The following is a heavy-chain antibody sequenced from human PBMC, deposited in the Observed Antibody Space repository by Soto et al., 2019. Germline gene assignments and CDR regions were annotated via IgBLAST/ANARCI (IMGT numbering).Heavy chain of an antibody. J-gene: IGHJ3*02. V-gene: IGHV3-74*01. CDR2: INSDGSST. CDR3: ARGPLGCSSTSCYGRDDAFDI. CDR1: GFTFSSYW. Sequence: PGGSLRLSCAASGFTFSSYWMHWVRQAPGKGLVWVSRINSDGSSTSYADSVKGRFTISRDNAKNTLYLQMNSLRAEDTAVYYCARGPLGCSSTSCYGRDDAFDIWGQGTMVTVS. D-gene: IGHD2-2*01.